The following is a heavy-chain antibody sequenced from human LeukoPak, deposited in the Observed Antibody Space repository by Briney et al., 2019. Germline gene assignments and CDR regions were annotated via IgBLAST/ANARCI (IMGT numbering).Heavy chain of an antibody. Sequence: GGSLRLSCAASGFIFSSYEMNWVRQAPGKGLEWISYISISGVTIYYADSVKGRFTISRDNAKKSLYLQMNSLRAEDTAIYYCARGVVPPPYWGQGTLVTVSS. D-gene: IGHD2-2*01. CDR2: ISISGVTI. J-gene: IGHJ4*02. CDR1: GFIFSSYE. V-gene: IGHV3-48*03. CDR3: ARGVVPPPY.